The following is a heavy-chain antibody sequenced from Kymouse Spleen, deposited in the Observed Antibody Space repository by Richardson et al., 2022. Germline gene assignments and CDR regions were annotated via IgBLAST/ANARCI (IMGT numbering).Heavy chain of an antibody. CDR2: IKQDGSEK. D-gene: IGHD2-2*02. CDR1: GFTFSSYW. Sequence: EVQLVESGGGLVQPGGSLRLSCAASGFTFSSYWMSWVRQAPGKGLEWVANIKQDGSEKYYVDSVKGRFTISRDNAKNSLYLQMNSLRAEDTAVYYCARDCSSTSCPYYYYGMDVWGQGTTVTVSS. J-gene: IGHJ6*02. V-gene: IGHV3-7*01. CDR3: ARDCSSTSCPYYYYGMDV.